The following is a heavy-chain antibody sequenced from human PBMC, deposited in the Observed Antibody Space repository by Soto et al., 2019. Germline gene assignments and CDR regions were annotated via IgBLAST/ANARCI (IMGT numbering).Heavy chain of an antibody. CDR1: VGSISISSYY. J-gene: IGHJ6*01. CDR2: IYYSGST. CDR3: ARRVTMVRGVTYYYHYGMDV. D-gene: IGHD3-10*01. V-gene: IGHV4-39*01. Sequence: SETLPLACTVSVGSISISSYYWGWIRQPPGKGRAWIGSIYYSGSTYYNPSLKSRVTISVDTSKNQFSLKLSSVTAADTAVYYCARRVTMVRGVTYYYHYGMDVWGQGTPVTVSS.